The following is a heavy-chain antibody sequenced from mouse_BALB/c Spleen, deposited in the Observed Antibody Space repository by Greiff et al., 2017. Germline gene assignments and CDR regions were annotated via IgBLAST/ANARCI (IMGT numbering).Heavy chain of an antibody. CDR3: ARGGNYWYFDV. D-gene: IGHD2-1*01. CDR2: ISYDGSN. CDR1: GYSITSGYY. J-gene: IGHJ1*01. V-gene: IGHV3-6*02. Sequence: EESGPGLVKPSQSLSLTCSVTGYSITSGYYWNWIRQFPGNKLEWMGYISYDGSNNYNPSLKNRISITRDTSKNQFFLKLNSVTTEDTATYYCARGGNYWYFDVWGAGTTVTVSS.